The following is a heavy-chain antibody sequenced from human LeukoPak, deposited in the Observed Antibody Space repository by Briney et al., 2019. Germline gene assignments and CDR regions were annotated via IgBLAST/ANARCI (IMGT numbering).Heavy chain of an antibody. CDR2: INPSGGST. V-gene: IGHV1-46*01. J-gene: IGHJ5*02. CDR1: GYTFTSYY. D-gene: IGHD6-13*01. CDR3: ARDPIAAAATVGWFDP. Sequence: GASVKVSCKASGYTFTSYYMHWVRQAPGQGLEWMGIINPSGGSTSYAQKFQGRVTMTRDMSTSTVYMELSSLRSEDTAVYYCARDPIAAAATVGWFDPWGQGTLVTVSS.